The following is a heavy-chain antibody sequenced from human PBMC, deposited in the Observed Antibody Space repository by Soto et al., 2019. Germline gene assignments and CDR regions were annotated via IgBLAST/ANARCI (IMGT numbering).Heavy chain of an antibody. Sequence: QLQLQESGPGLVKPWETLSLTCTVSGDSISSSNYFWGWIRQPPGKGLEWIGTIFYSGSTYYNPSLKSRVTISVDTSHNQFSLRLISVTAADTALYDWARRYGWLYFDDWGQGSLVTVS. D-gene: IGHD6-19*01. J-gene: IGHJ4*02. CDR2: IFYSGST. CDR1: GDSISSSNYF. CDR3: ARRYGWLYFDD. V-gene: IGHV4-39*01.